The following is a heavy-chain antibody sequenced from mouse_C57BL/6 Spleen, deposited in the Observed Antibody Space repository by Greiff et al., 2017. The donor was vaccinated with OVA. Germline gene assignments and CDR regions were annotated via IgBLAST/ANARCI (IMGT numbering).Heavy chain of an antibody. V-gene: IGHV1-15*01. CDR1: GYTFTDYE. J-gene: IGHJ4*01. Sequence: QVQLKESGAELVRPGASVTLSCKASGYTFTDYEMHWVKQTPVHGLEWIGAIDPETGGTAYNQKFKGKAILTADKSSSTAYMELRSLTSEDSAVYYCTRSAMDYWGQGTSVTVSS. CDR3: TRSAMDY. CDR2: IDPETGGT.